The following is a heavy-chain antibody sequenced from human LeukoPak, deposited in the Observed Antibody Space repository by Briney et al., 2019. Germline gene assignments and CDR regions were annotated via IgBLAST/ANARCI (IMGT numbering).Heavy chain of an antibody. CDR2: IYSGGST. CDR3: AKALFVGTVTHVGFDY. CDR1: GFTASKNY. J-gene: IGHJ4*02. Sequence: GGSLRLSCAASGFTASKNYMSWVRQAPGKGLEWVSVIYSGGSTYYADSVKGRFTISRDNSKNTLYLQMNSLRAEDTAVYYCAKALFVGTVTHVGFDYWGQGTLVTVSS. V-gene: IGHV3-53*01. D-gene: IGHD4-17*01.